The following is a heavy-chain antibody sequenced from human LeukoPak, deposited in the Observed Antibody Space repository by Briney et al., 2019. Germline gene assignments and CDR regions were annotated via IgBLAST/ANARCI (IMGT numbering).Heavy chain of an antibody. CDR3: ARVGGYSYGYDFDY. J-gene: IGHJ4*02. CDR2: IYSGGST. D-gene: IGHD5-18*01. CDR1: GLTVSSNY. V-gene: IGHV3-53*01. Sequence: GGSLRLSFEAPGLTVSSNYLSWFGRAQGKGLGWVSVIYSGGSTYYADSVKGRFTISRDNSKNTLYLQMNSLRAEDTAVYYCARVGGYSYGYDFDYWGQGTLVTVSS.